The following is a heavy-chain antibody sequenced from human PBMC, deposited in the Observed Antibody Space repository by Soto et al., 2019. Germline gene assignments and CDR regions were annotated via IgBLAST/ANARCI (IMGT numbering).Heavy chain of an antibody. V-gene: IGHV3-66*01. CDR2: IYSGGST. J-gene: IGHJ4*02. CDR1: GFTVSSNY. CDR3: ARSRFLEWLSFTKKAPGREYYFDY. D-gene: IGHD3-3*01. Sequence: GGSLRLSCAASGFTVSSNYMSWVRQAPGKGLEWVSVIYSGGSTYYADSVKGRFTISRDNSKNTLYLQMNSLRAEDTAVYYCARSRFLEWLSFTKKAPGREYYFDYWGQGTLVTVSS.